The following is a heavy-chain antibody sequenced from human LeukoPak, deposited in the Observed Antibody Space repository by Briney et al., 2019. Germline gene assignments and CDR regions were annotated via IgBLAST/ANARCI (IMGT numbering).Heavy chain of an antibody. D-gene: IGHD4/OR15-4a*01. CDR1: GYSFTSYW. Sequence: GESLKISCKGSGYSFTSYWIGWVRQMPGKGLEWMGIIYPGDSDTRYSPSFQGQVTISADKSISIAYLHLKASDTAMYYCARLGHGASYYFDYWGQGTLVTVSS. V-gene: IGHV5-51*01. CDR3: ARLGHGASYYFDY. J-gene: IGHJ4*02. CDR2: IYPGDSDT.